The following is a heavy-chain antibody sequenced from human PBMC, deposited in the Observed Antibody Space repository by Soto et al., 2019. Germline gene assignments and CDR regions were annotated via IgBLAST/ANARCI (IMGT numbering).Heavy chain of an antibody. CDR2: IYYSGST. CDR3: ARGGQLSGTIC. CDR1: GGSISSSSYY. Sequence: QLQLQESGPGLVKPSETLSLTCTVSGGSISSSSYYWGWIRQPPGKGLEWIGSIYYSGSTYYNPSLKSRVTISVDTSKNQFSLKLSSVTAADTAVYYCARGGQLSGTICWGQGTLVTVSS. V-gene: IGHV4-39*01. J-gene: IGHJ4*02. D-gene: IGHD6-6*01.